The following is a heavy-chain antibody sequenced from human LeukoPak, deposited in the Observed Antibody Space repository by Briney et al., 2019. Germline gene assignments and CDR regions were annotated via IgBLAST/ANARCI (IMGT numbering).Heavy chain of an antibody. CDR2: IWYDGSNK. J-gene: IGHJ4*02. CDR3: ARECLAGSGYYCSPFDY. CDR1: GFTFSSYG. V-gene: IGHV3-33*01. Sequence: GGSLRLSCAASGFTFSSYGMHWVRQAPGKGLEWVAVIWYDGSNKYYADSVKGRFTISRDNSKNTLYLQMNSLRAEDTAVYYCARECLAGSGYYCSPFDYWGQGTLVTVSS. D-gene: IGHD3-22*01.